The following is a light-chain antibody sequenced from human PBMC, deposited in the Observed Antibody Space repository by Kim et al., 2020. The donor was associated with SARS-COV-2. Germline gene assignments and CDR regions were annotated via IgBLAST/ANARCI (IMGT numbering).Light chain of an antibody. Sequence: VSPGQTASITCYGDKLGDKYACWYQQKPGQSTVLVIYQDSKRPSGIPERFSGSNSGNTATLTISGTQAMDEADYYCQAWDSSTVVFGGGTQLTVL. CDR1: KLGDKY. V-gene: IGLV3-1*01. J-gene: IGLJ2*01. CDR3: QAWDSSTVV. CDR2: QDS.